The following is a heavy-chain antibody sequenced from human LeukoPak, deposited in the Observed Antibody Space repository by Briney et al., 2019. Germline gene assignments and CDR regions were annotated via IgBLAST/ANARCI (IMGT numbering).Heavy chain of an antibody. CDR3: AREREMATISPLVY. CDR1: GYTFTAYY. CDR2: INPNSGGT. V-gene: IGHV1-2*02. Sequence: ASVKVSCKASGYTFTAYYIHWVRQAPGQGLEWMGWINPNSGGTNYAQKFQGRVTITADKSTSTAYMELSSLRSEDTAVYYCAREREMATISPLVYWGQGTLVTVSS. J-gene: IGHJ4*02. D-gene: IGHD5-24*01.